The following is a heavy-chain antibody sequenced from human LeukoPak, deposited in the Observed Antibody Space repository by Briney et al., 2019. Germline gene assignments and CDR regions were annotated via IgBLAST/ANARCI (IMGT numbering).Heavy chain of an antibody. CDR1: GGSFSGYY. J-gene: IGHJ3*02. D-gene: IGHD4-17*01. Sequence: SSETLSLTCAVYGGSFSGYYWSWIRQPPGKGLEWIGEINHSGSTNYNPSLKSRVTISVDTSKNQFSLKLSSVTAADTAVYYCARRVTKDAFDIWGQGTMVTVSS. CDR2: INHSGST. V-gene: IGHV4-34*01. CDR3: ARRVTKDAFDI.